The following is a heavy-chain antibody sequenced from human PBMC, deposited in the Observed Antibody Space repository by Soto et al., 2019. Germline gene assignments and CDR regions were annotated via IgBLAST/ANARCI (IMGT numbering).Heavy chain of an antibody. V-gene: IGHV5-51*01. J-gene: IGHJ5*02. CDR1: GYNFMNYW. CDR3: ARHGLHGYGDS. Sequence: PGESLKISCKGSGYNFMNYWIGWVRQVPGKGLEWMGIIYSGDSDTRSSPSLQGQVTISVDTSISTAYLQWRSLKASDTAMYFCARHGLHGYGDSWGQGTLVTVSS. D-gene: IGHD5-12*01. CDR2: IYSGDSDT.